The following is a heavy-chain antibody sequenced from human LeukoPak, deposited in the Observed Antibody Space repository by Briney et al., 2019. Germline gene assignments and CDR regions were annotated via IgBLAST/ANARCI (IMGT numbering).Heavy chain of an antibody. Sequence: SVKVSCKASGGTFSSYAISWVRQAPGQGLEWMGGIIPIFGTANYAQKFQGRVTITTDESTSTAYMELSSLRSEDTAVYYCASTLLGVSIAARPDYYYYYMDVWSKGTTVTVSS. CDR1: GGTFSSYA. CDR2: IIPIFGTA. J-gene: IGHJ6*03. D-gene: IGHD6-6*01. CDR3: ASTLLGVSIAARPDYYYYYMDV. V-gene: IGHV1-69*05.